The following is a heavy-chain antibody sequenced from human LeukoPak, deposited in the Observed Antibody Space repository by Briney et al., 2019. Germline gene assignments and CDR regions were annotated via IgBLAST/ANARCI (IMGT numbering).Heavy chain of an antibody. Sequence: PGRSLRLSCAASGFTFSNYGMHWVRQAPGKGLEWVAVISYDGSNKYYADSVKGRFTISRDNSKNTLYLQMNSLRAEDTAVYYCARDKLTMVRGVKTNLDYWGQGTLVTVSS. J-gene: IGHJ4*02. CDR3: ARDKLTMVRGVKTNLDY. CDR2: ISYDGSNK. CDR1: GFTFSNYG. V-gene: IGHV3-33*05. D-gene: IGHD3-10*01.